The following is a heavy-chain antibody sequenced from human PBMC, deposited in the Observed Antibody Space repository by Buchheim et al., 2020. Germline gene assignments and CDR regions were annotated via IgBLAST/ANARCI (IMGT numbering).Heavy chain of an antibody. V-gene: IGHV3-30-3*01. D-gene: IGHD6-19*01. Sequence: QMQLVESGGGVVQPGTSLRLSCEASGFTFRTYAMHWVRQAPGKGLQWVGVILYDGSNEYYADSVQGRFTISRDNSKNTLYLKMNSLRAEDTAVYYCARPTAVTEYYFYAMDVWGQGT. J-gene: IGHJ6*02. CDR2: ILYDGSNE. CDR3: ARPTAVTEYYFYAMDV. CDR1: GFTFRTYA.